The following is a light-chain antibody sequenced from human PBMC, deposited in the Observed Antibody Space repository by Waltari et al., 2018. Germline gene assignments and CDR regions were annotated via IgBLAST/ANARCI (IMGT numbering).Light chain of an antibody. V-gene: IGLV1-51*02. CDR3: GSWDRSLSGWV. J-gene: IGLJ3*02. Sequence: QSVLTQPPSVSAAPGQKVTISCSGRSSNLASNLVSWYQQFPGTAPKLLIYEDNQRPSGIPDRFSASKSGTSTTLGITGLQTGDEADYYCGSWDRSLSGWVFGGGTKLTVL. CDR1: SSNLASNL. CDR2: EDN.